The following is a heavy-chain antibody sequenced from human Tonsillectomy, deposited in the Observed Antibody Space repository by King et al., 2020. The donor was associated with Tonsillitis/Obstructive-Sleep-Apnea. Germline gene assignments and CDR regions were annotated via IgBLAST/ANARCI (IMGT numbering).Heavy chain of an antibody. CDR2: ISAYNGNT. Sequence: QLVQSGAEVKKPGASVKVSCKASGYTFTSYGISWVRQAPGQGLEWMGWISAYNGNTNYAQKLQGRVTMTTDTSTSTAYMELRSLRSDETAVYYCGRVHIVVGPAAIRGYYGMDVWGQGTTGTVSS. CDR1: GYTFTSYG. CDR3: GRVHIVVGPAAIRGYYGMDV. V-gene: IGHV1-18*01. J-gene: IGHJ6*02. D-gene: IGHD2-2*02.